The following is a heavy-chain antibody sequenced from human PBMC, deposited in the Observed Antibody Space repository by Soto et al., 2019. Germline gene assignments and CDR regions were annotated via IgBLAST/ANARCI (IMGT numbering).Heavy chain of an antibody. D-gene: IGHD6-25*01. CDR1: GVSISSYF. Sequence: SETLSLTCSVSGVSISSYFWSWIRQAPGRGLEWIGYTYHRGSTNYSPSLKSRVAISLDTSENQFSLKVSSVTAADTAVYYCARIGGYHGPLDYWGQGTPVTVSS. J-gene: IGHJ4*02. V-gene: IGHV4-59*01. CDR2: TYHRGST. CDR3: ARIGGYHGPLDY.